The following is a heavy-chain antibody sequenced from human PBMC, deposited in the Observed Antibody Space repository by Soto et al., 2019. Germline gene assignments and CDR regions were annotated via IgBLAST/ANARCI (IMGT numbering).Heavy chain of an antibody. CDR1: GFTFSSYS. CDR3: ARDPSANYDCIWGRPSDAFDI. Sequence: GGSLRLSCAASGFTFSSYSMNWVRQAPGKGLEWVSSISSSSSYIYYADSVKGRFTISRDNAKNSLYLQMNSLRAEDTAVYYCARDPSANYDCIWGRPSDAFDIWGQGTMVSGSS. J-gene: IGHJ3*02. V-gene: IGHV3-21*01. CDR2: ISSSSSYI. D-gene: IGHD3-16*01.